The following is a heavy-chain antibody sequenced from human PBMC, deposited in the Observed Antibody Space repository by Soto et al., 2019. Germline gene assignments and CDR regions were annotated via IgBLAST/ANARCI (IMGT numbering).Heavy chain of an antibody. Sequence: WETLSLTCTVSGGSIVTGSYYWGWIRQPPGKGLEWLGHIYYSGNTYYPPSLKSRVTISVDTSKNQFSLRLSSVTAADTAVYYCARLPQEYNYYGMDVWGQGTTVTVSS. J-gene: IGHJ6*02. CDR2: IYYSGNT. CDR1: GGSIVTGSYY. V-gene: IGHV4-39*01. CDR3: ARLPQEYNYYGMDV. D-gene: IGHD1-1*01.